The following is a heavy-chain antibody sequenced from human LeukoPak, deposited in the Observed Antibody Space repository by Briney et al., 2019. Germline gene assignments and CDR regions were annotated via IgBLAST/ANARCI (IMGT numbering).Heavy chain of an antibody. CDR2: ISNNGVNR. V-gene: IGHV3-21*01. Sequence: GGSLRLSCAASGFTFSSYALNWVRQAPRKGLEWVSGISNNGVNRNYADSVKGRFTISRDNAKNSLYLQMNSLRAEDTAVYYCAKGLLGGQGTLVTVSS. CDR1: GFTFSSYA. CDR3: AKGLL. J-gene: IGHJ4*02.